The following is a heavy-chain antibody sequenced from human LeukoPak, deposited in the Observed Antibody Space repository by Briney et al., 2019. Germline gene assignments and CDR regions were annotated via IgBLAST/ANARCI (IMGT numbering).Heavy chain of an antibody. CDR2: ISAYNGNT. D-gene: IGHD3-10*01. J-gene: IGHJ4*02. V-gene: IGHV1-18*04. CDR1: GYTFTSYG. Sequence: ASVKVSCKASGYTFTSYGISWVRQAPGQGLEWMGWISAYNGNTNYAQKLQGRVTMTTDTSTSTAYMELRSLRSDDTAVYYCARDLSSWGSGSYPYWGRGTLVTVSS. CDR3: ARDLSSWGSGSYPY.